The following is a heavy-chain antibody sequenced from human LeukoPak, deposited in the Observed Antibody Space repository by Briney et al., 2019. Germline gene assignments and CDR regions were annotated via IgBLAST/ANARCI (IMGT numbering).Heavy chain of an antibody. CDR1: GFTFRSYD. Sequence: GGSLRLSCAVSGFTFRSYDMGWVRQAPGKGLEWVSVISDSGGRTYSAASVKGRFTISRDNSKDTLYLQMNSLRAEDTAVYYCARTYCIGSSCPGVFEYWGQGTLVTVSS. D-gene: IGHD2-15*01. V-gene: IGHV3-23*01. CDR3: ARTYCIGSSCPGVFEY. J-gene: IGHJ4*02. CDR2: ISDSGGRT.